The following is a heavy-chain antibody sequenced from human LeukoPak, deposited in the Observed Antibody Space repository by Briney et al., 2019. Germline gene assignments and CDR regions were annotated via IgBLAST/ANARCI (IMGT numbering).Heavy chain of an antibody. Sequence: GASVKVSCKASGYTFTSYDINWVRQAPGQGLEWMGIINPSGGSTSYAQKFQGRVTMTRDTSTSTVYMELSSLRSEDTAVYYCARDGVTIFGVAPFDYWGQGTLVTVSS. V-gene: IGHV1-46*01. D-gene: IGHD3-3*01. J-gene: IGHJ4*02. CDR1: GYTFTSYD. CDR3: ARDGVTIFGVAPFDY. CDR2: INPSGGST.